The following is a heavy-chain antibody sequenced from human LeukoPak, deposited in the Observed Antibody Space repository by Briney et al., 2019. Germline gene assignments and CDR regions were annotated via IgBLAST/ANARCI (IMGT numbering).Heavy chain of an antibody. CDR1: GFTFSAYW. V-gene: IGHV3-74*01. CDR3: ARSLVVGGTRPNDY. J-gene: IGHJ4*02. CDR2: INTGGNDI. D-gene: IGHD2-15*01. Sequence: GGSLRLSCAVSGFTFSAYWMHWVRPAPEKGLVWLSRINTGGNDITYADSVKGRFTISRDNAKNTLYLQMNSLTVEDTAVYFCARSLVVGGTRPNDYWGQGTLVTVSS.